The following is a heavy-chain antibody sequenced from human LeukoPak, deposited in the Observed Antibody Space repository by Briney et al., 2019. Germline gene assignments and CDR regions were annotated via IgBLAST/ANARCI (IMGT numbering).Heavy chain of an antibody. J-gene: IGHJ4*02. CDR2: INHSGST. CDR3: ARRNVLMVYAIDY. D-gene: IGHD2-8*01. CDR1: GGSFSGYY. Sequence: SETLSLTCAVYGGSFSGYYWSWIRQPPGKGLEWIGEINHSGSTNYNPSLKSRVTISVDTSENQFSLKVSSVTAADTAVYYCARRNVLMVYAIDYWGQGTLVTVSS. V-gene: IGHV4-34*01.